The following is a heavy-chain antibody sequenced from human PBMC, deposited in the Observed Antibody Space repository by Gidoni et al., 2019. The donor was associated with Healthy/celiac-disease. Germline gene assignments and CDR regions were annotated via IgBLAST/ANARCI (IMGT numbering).Heavy chain of an antibody. D-gene: IGHD6-13*01. V-gene: IGHV3-21*01. CDR3: AIETGYRGY. Sequence: EVQLVESGGGLVKPGGSLRLSCAAPGFTFSSYSMNWVRQAPGKGLECVSSINSSSSYIYYVDSVKGRFTISRDNAKNSLYLQMNSLRAEDTAVYYCAIETGYRGYWGQGTLVTVSS. J-gene: IGHJ4*02. CDR2: INSSSSYI. CDR1: GFTFSSYS.